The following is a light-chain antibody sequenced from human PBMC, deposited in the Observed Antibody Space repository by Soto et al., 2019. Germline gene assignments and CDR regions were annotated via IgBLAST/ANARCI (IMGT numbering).Light chain of an antibody. CDR1: SSDVGSYNR. CDR2: KVS. J-gene: IGLJ1*01. V-gene: IGLV2-18*02. CDR3: SSFTSSTTYV. Sequence: QSALTQPPSVSGSPGQSVAVSCTGTSSDVGSYNRVSWYQQPPGTAPKLMIYKVSNRPSGVPDRFSGSKSGNTASLTISGLQAEDEADYYCSSFTSSTTYVFGTGTKVTVL.